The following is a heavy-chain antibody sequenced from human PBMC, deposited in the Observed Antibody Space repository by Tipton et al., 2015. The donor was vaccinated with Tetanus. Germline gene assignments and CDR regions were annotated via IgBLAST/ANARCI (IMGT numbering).Heavy chain of an antibody. J-gene: IGHJ4*02. CDR2: ISPRATYR. Sequence: SLRLSCAASGFAFSSYSMNWVRQAPGKGLEWVSSISPRATYRYYADSVKGRFTISRDDAKNSLFLQMNSLRVKDTAVYFCARVHVGLTEPCDYWGQGILVTVSS. V-gene: IGHV3-21*01. CDR3: ARVHVGLTEPCDY. CDR1: GFAFSSYS. D-gene: IGHD3-9*01.